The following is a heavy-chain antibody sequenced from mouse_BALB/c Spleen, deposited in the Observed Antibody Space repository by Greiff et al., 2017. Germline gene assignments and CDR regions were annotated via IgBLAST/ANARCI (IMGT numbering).Heavy chain of an antibody. CDR1: GFTFSSFG. D-gene: IGHD2-1*01. J-gene: IGHJ4*01. CDR2: ISSGSSTI. Sequence: EVKLMESGGGLVQPGGSRKLSCAASGFTFSSFGMHWVRQAPEKGLEWVAYISSGSSTIYYADTVKGRFTISRDNPKNTLFLQMTSLRSEDTAMYYCARPIYYGNRYAMDYWGQGTSVTVSS. V-gene: IGHV5-17*02. CDR3: ARPIYYGNRYAMDY.